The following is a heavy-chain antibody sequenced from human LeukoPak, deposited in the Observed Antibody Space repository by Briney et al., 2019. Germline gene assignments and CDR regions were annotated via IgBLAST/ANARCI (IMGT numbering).Heavy chain of an antibody. D-gene: IGHD6-19*01. Sequence: PGGSLRLSCAVSGFIVSGDYMSWVRQAPGKGLEWVSTIYSGGSTYYADSVKGRFTISRDNSKNTLYLQMNSLRAEDTAVYYCAKVKDSSGRDYWGQGTLVTVSS. CDR2: IYSGGST. V-gene: IGHV3-53*01. J-gene: IGHJ4*02. CDR1: GFIVSGDY. CDR3: AKVKDSSGRDY.